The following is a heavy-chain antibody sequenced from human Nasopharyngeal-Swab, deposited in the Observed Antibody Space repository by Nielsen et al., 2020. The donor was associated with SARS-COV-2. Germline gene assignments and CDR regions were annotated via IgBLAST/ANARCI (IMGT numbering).Heavy chain of an antibody. CDR3: ARDGDYSGWELTDY. CDR1: GFIFSSYW. J-gene: IGHJ4*02. V-gene: IGHV3-7*01. Sequence: ESLKISCEASGFIFSSYWMSWVRQAPGKGLEWVANIKQDGSEKNYVDSVKGRFTISRDNAKNSLYLQMNSLRAEDTAVYYCARDGDYSGWELTDYWGQGTLVTVSS. CDR2: IKQDGSEK. D-gene: IGHD1-26*01.